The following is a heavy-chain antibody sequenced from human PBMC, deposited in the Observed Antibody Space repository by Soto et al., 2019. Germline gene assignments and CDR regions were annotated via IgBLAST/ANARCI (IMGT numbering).Heavy chain of an antibody. Sequence: QVQLQELGPGLVKPSETLSLTCTVSGGSISSYYWSWIRQPPGKGLEWIGYIYYSGSTNYNPSLTRRSNISVGLSKNHLSLKLRSVTAADTAVYYCASFNWYFDLWGRGTLVTVSS. CDR2: IYYSGST. V-gene: IGHV4-59*08. CDR1: GGSISSYY. J-gene: IGHJ2*01. CDR3: ASFNWYFDL.